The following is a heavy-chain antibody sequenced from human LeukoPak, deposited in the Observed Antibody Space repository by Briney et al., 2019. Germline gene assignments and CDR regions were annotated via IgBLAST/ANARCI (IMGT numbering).Heavy chain of an antibody. Sequence: PSGTLSLTCTVSGGSISSYYWSWIRQPPGKGPEWIGRNYTSGSTNYNPSFKSRVTMSVDTSKNQFSLKLSSVTAADTAVYYCAIAPSGRYGLDYWGQGTLVTVSS. J-gene: IGHJ4*02. CDR1: GGSISSYY. CDR3: AIAPSGRYGLDY. V-gene: IGHV4-4*07. D-gene: IGHD4-17*01. CDR2: NYTSGST.